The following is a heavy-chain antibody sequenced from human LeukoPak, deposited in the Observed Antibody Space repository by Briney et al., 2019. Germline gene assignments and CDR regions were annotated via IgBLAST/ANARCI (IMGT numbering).Heavy chain of an antibody. CDR3: ARRRSSRIAVDHSYFDY. V-gene: IGHV4-59*08. D-gene: IGHD6-19*01. Sequence: SGSTNYNPSLKSRVTISVDTSKNQFSLKLSSVTAADTAVYYCARRRSSRIAVDHSYFDYWGQGTLVTVSS. CDR2: SGST. J-gene: IGHJ4*02.